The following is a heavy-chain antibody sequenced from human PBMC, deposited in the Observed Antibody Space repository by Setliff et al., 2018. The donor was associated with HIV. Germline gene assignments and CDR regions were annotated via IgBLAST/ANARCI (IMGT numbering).Heavy chain of an antibody. CDR3: AKVDDGQCNTFNCRDFDY. Sequence: TGGSLRLSCAASGFTFDNYGMSWVRQAPGKGLEWVSTISNSGGTTYYADSVKGRFTISRDNFRNTLSLQMNSLTAEDSAIYYCAKVDDGQCNTFNCRDFDYWGRGTLVTVSS. V-gene: IGHV3-23*01. CDR1: GFTFDNYG. D-gene: IGHD1-1*01. CDR2: ISNSGGTT. J-gene: IGHJ4*02.